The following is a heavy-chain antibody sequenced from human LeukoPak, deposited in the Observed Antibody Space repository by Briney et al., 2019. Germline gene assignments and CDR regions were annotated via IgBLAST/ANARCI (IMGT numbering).Heavy chain of an antibody. J-gene: IGHJ3*02. CDR2: ISGSGAST. CDR3: AKDRPPYGDYGDDAFDI. CDR1: GFTFSSYS. V-gene: IGHV3-23*01. D-gene: IGHD4-17*01. Sequence: GGSLRLSCAASGFTFSSYSMNWVRQAPGKGLEWISGISGSGASTYYADSVKGRFTISRDDSRNTLYLQMNSLRGDDTAVYYCAKDRPPYGDYGDDAFDIWGQGTMVTVSS.